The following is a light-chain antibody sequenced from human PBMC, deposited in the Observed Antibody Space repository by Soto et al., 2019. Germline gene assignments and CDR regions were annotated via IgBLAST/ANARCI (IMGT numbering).Light chain of an antibody. V-gene: IGLV2-14*01. CDR3: SSYSSSRDVF. J-gene: IGLJ2*01. Sequence: QSALTQPPSASGSPGQSVTISCTGTSSDIGAYNYVSWFQQHPGEAPKLMIYEVSSRPSGVSNRFSGSKSGNTASLTISGLQAEDEADYYCSSYSSSRDVFFGGGTKLTVL. CDR2: EVS. CDR1: SSDIGAYNY.